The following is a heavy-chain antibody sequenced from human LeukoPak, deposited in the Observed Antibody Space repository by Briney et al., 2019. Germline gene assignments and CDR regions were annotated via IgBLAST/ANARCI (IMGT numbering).Heavy chain of an antibody. V-gene: IGHV3-53*01. CDR2: IYSGGST. D-gene: IGHD2-21*01. CDR1: GFTVSSNY. J-gene: IGHJ4*02. Sequence: PGGFLRLSCAASGFTVSSNYMSWVRQAPGKGLEWVSVIYSGGSTSYADSVEGRFTISRDNSKNTLYLQMNSLRAEDTAVYYCARADSLNMYYFDYWGQGTLVTVSS. CDR3: ARADSLNMYYFDY.